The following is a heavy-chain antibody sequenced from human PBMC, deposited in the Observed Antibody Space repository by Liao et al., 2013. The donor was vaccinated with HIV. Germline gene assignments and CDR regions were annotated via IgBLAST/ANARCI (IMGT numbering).Heavy chain of an antibody. CDR2: IYTSGST. CDR3: ARSMLLRPNWFDP. V-gene: IGHV4-4*07. Sequence: QVQLQESGSGLVKPSETLSLTCTVSGGSISSYYWSWIRQPAGKGLEWIGRIYTSGSTNYNPSLKSRVTISIDTSKNQFSLKLSSVTAADTAVYYCARSMLLRPNWFDPWGQGTLVTVSS. CDR1: GGSISSYY. J-gene: IGHJ5*02. D-gene: IGHD2-15*01.